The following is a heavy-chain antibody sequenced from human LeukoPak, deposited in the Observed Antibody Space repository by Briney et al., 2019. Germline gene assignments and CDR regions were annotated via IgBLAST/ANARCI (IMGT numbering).Heavy chain of an antibody. D-gene: IGHD5-12*01. CDR3: ARDVAGASGSAYP. V-gene: IGHV1-46*01. CDR2: INPSGGST. J-gene: IGHJ5*02. Sequence: ASVKVSCKASGYTFTGYYMHWVRQAPGQGLEWMGIINPSGGSTSYAQKFQGRVTMTRDTSTSTVYMELSSLRSEDTAVCYCARDVAGASGSAYPWGQGTLVTVSS. CDR1: GYTFTGYY.